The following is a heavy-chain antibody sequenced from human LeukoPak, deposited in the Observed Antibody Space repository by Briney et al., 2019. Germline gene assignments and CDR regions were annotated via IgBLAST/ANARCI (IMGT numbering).Heavy chain of an antibody. J-gene: IGHJ4*02. CDR3: ARGYSYGSGSYYCDY. CDR1: GFTFSSYG. V-gene: IGHV3-33*01. Sequence: PGRSLRLSCAASGFTFSSYGMHWVRQAPGKGLEWVAVIWYDGSNKYCADSVKGRFTISRDNSKNTLYLQMNSLRAEDTAVYYCARGYSYGSGSYYCDYWGQGTLVTVSS. CDR2: IWYDGSNK. D-gene: IGHD3-10*01.